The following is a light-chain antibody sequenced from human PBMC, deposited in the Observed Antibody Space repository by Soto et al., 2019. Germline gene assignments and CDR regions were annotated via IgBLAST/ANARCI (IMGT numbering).Light chain of an antibody. CDR3: GTWDNSLSAGV. CDR2: DNN. Sequence: QSVLTQPPSVSAAPGQKVTISCSGSSSNIENNYVSWYQQLPGTAPKLLIYDNNKRPSGIPDRFSGSKSGTSATLGITGLKTGDEAEYYCGTWDNSLSAGVFGGGTKLTVL. CDR1: SSNIENNY. J-gene: IGLJ2*01. V-gene: IGLV1-51*01.